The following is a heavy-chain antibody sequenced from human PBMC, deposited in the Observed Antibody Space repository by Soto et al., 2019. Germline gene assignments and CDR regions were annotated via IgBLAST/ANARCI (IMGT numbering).Heavy chain of an antibody. Sequence: GFLRLSCAASGFTFSSYSMNWVRQAPGKGLEWVSSISSSSSYIYYADSVKGRFTISRDNAKNSLYLQMNSLRAEDTAVYYCARVFTDTAMDPPTYYFDYWGQG. CDR1: GFTFSSYS. CDR2: ISSSSSYI. CDR3: ARVFTDTAMDPPTYYFDY. D-gene: IGHD5-18*01. J-gene: IGHJ4*02. V-gene: IGHV3-21*01.